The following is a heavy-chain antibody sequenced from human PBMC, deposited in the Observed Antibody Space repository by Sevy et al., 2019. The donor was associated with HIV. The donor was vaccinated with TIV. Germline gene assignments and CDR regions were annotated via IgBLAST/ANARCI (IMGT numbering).Heavy chain of an antibody. Sequence: GGSLRLSCAASGFSYSSYGMHWVRQAPGKGLEWVAYIKYDGSNKDYAHSVKGRFTISRDNSKNTLDLQMNSLRVEDTAVYYCVKEGGGEGGDHWGQGTLVTVSS. D-gene: IGHD2-21*01. CDR2: IKYDGSNK. V-gene: IGHV3-30*02. J-gene: IGHJ4*02. CDR1: GFSYSSYG. CDR3: VKEGGGEGGDH.